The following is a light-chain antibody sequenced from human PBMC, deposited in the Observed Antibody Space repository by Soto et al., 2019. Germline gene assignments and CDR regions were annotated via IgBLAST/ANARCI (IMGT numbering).Light chain of an antibody. Sequence: EIVLTQSPGTLSVSPGERATLSCGASETVATNLAWYQQKPGQAPRLLISGASTRAAGISDRFRGSGSGTEFTHTISSLRSEDSAIYYCQQYFEWPPMTFGQGTKVEI. J-gene: IGKJ1*01. CDR3: QQYFEWPPMT. CDR1: ETVATN. V-gene: IGKV3-15*01. CDR2: GAS.